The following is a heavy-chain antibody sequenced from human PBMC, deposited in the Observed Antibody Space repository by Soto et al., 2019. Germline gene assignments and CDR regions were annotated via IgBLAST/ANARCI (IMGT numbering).Heavy chain of an antibody. V-gene: IGHV3-7*03. CDR2: IKQDGSEK. CDR3: ATRATSSGWHDLDY. Sequence: GGSLRLSCAASGFTFSDYYMSWIRQAPGKGLEWVANIKQDGSEKYYVDSVKGRFTISRDNAKNSLYLQMNSLRAEDTAVYYCATRATSSGWHDLDYWGQGTLVTVSS. D-gene: IGHD6-19*01. J-gene: IGHJ4*02. CDR1: GFTFSDYY.